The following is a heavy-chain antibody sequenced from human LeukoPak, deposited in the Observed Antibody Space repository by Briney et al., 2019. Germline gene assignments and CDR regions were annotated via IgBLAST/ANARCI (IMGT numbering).Heavy chain of an antibody. V-gene: IGHV1-69*04. CDR1: GGIFSSYA. CDR3: AKDLPPCNFDY. Sequence: ASVRVSCKASGGIFSSYAISWVRQAPGQGLEWMGRIIPFLVVVIYANTFQGRVTIVSHKSASTSWMGPSSLRSECTAVYCGAKDLPPCNFDYWGQGTLV. J-gene: IGHJ4*02. CDR2: IIPFLVVV.